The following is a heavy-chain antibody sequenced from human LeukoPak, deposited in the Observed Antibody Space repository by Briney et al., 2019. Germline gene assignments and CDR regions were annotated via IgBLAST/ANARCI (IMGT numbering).Heavy chain of an antibody. CDR2: IYYSGST. Sequence: SETLSLTCTVSGGSINYYYWSWFRQPPGKGLERIGYIYYSGSTNYNPSLKSRVTISIDASKNQFSLKLNSVTAADTAVYYCARQGAVTTPFDYWGQGTLVTVSS. J-gene: IGHJ4*02. D-gene: IGHD4-17*01. CDR3: ARQGAVTTPFDY. V-gene: IGHV4-59*08. CDR1: GGSINYYY.